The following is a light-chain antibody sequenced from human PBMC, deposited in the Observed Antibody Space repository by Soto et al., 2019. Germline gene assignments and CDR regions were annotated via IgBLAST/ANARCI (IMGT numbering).Light chain of an antibody. Sequence: EIVITQSPATLSVSPGERATLACRASQSVSSNLAWYQQKPGQAPRLLIYGASTRATGIPARFSGSGSGTEFTLTISSLQSEDFAVYYCQQYNNWPPTWTFGQGTKLEIK. V-gene: IGKV3-15*01. CDR1: QSVSSN. CDR3: QQYNNWPPTWT. CDR2: GAS. J-gene: IGKJ1*01.